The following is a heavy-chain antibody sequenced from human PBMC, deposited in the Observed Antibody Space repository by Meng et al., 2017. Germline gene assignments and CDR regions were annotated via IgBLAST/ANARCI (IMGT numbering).Heavy chain of an antibody. J-gene: IGHJ4*02. V-gene: IGHV3-48*03. CDR1: GFTFSSYE. CDR2: ISSSGSTI. CDR3: ARDRRIYDSSGYYSSVNVIFYY. D-gene: IGHD3-22*01. Sequence: GESLKISCAASGFTFSSYEMNWVRQAPGKGLEWVSYISSSGSTIYYADSVKGRFTISRDNAKNSLYLQMNSMRAEDTAVYYCARDRRIYDSSGYYSSVNVIFYYWGQGTLVTVSS.